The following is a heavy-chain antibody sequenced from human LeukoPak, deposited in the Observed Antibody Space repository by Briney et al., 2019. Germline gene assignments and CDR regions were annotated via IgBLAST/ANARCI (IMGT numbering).Heavy chain of an antibody. CDR2: IYPGASDI. J-gene: IGHJ3*02. Sequence: GESLKISCKDSGGYWIGWVRQMPGTGLEWMGIIYPGASDIRYSPSFQGQVTISGDGSISTAYLQWSSLKASDTAMYYCARCSTCARSSGYYDAFDIWGQGTMVTVSS. V-gene: IGHV5-51*01. CDR1: GGYW. CDR3: ARCSTCARSSGYYDAFDI. D-gene: IGHD3-22*01.